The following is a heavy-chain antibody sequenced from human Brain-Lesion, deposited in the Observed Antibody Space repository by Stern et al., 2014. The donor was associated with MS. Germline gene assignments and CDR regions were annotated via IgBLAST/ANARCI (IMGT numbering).Heavy chain of an antibody. D-gene: IGHD6-19*01. CDR3: AKWPHHIAVAGTRYFQH. J-gene: IGHJ1*01. CDR2: ISGRGGPT. CDR1: GFSFSTYA. V-gene: IGHV3-23*04. Sequence: QLVESGGGLVQPGGSLRLSWAASGFSFSTYAMSWVRQTPGKGLQWVSGISGRGGPTYYADSVKGRFTISRDNSKNTLYLQMDSLRADDTAVYYCAKWPHHIAVAGTRYFQHWGQGTLVTVSS.